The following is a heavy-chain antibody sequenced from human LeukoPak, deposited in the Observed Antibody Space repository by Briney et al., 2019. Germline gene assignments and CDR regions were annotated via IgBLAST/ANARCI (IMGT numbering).Heavy chain of an antibody. J-gene: IGHJ4*02. CDR3: ARDLPSYYYGSGSPDY. Sequence: GGSLRLSCAASGFTFSSYSMNWVRQAPGKGLEWVSSISSSSSYIYYADSVKGRFTISRGNAKNSLYLQMNSLRAEDTAVYYCARDLPSYYYGSGSPDYWGQGTLVTVSS. CDR1: GFTFSSYS. V-gene: IGHV3-21*01. D-gene: IGHD3-10*01. CDR2: ISSSSSYI.